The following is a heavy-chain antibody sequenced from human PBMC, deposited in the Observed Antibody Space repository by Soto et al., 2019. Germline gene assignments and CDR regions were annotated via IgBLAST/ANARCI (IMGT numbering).Heavy chain of an antibody. D-gene: IGHD3-22*01. CDR3: AKPKRAPPTGWLLPFFDS. V-gene: IGHV3-23*01. Sequence: LRLSCAASGFTFSSYAMTWVRQPPGKGLEWVSTLSIYGGTSYYADSVKGRFTISRDNSMNTLYLQMNDLRAEDTAVYYCAKPKRAPPTGWLLPFFDSWGQGTLVTVSS. CDR1: GFTFSSYA. J-gene: IGHJ4*02. CDR2: LSIYGGTS.